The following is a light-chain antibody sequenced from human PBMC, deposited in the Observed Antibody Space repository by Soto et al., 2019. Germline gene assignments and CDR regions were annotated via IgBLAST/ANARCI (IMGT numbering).Light chain of an antibody. CDR2: LNSDGSH. V-gene: IGLV4-69*01. J-gene: IGLJ3*02. Sequence: QPVLTQSPSASASLGASVKLTCTLSSGHSSYAIAWHQQQPEKGPRYLMKLNSDGSHSKGDGIPDRFSGSSSGAERYLTISSLQSEDEADYYCQTWGTGTPWVSGGGTKVTVL. CDR1: SGHSSYA. CDR3: QTWGTGTPWV.